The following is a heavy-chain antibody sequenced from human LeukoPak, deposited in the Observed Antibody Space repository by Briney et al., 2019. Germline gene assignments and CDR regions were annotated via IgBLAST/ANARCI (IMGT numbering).Heavy chain of an antibody. CDR2: IYYSGST. V-gene: IGHV4-59*01. J-gene: IGHJ4*02. CDR3: ARVSSGYSSRKFDY. D-gene: IGHD6-13*01. Sequence: SETLSLTCTVSGGSISSYYWSWIRQPPGKGLEWIGYIYYSGSTNYNPSLKSRVTISVDTSKNQFSLKLSSVTAADTAVYYCARVSSGYSSRKFDYGGQGTLVTVSS. CDR1: GGSISSYY.